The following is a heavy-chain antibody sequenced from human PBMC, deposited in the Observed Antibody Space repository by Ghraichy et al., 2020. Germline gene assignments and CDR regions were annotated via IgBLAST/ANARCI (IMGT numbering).Heavy chain of an antibody. J-gene: IGHJ6*02. CDR2: ATT. CDR3: ARGDRQGGTRFGDYHYGMDV. Sequence: SETLSLTCTVPTCSISGADYYWSWIRQQPGRGLEWLGATTYHHPSLKSRVTISIDMSKNQFSLNLWSVTAADTAVYYCARGDRQGGTRFGDYHYGMDVWGQGTTVTVSS. D-gene: IGHD3-16*01. V-gene: IGHV4-31*03. CDR1: TCSISGADYY.